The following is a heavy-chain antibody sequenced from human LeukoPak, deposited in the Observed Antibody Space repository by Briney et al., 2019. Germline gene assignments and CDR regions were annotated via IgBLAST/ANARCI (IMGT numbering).Heavy chain of an antibody. D-gene: IGHD1-1*01. CDR1: GFTFDDYA. CDR2: ISWNSGMM. CDR3: ARCTTTGRALDF. J-gene: IGHJ4*02. V-gene: IGHV3-9*01. Sequence: PGGSLRLSCAASGFTFDDYAMHWVRQAPGKGLEWVSGISWNSGMMGYADSVEGRFSISRDNAKNSLYLQMNSLRTEDTAFYYCARCTTTGRALDFWGQGTLVTVSS.